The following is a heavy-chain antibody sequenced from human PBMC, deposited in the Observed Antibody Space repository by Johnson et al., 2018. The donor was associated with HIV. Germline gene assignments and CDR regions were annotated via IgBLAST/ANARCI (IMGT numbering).Heavy chain of an antibody. CDR3: ARACRDGYTCDVYEI. D-gene: IGHD5-24*01. CDR2: ISYDGSNK. CDR1: GFTFGDYA. Sequence: QVQLVESGGGVVQPGRSLRLSCTTSGFTFGDYAMSWVRQAPGKGLEWVSVISYDGSNKYYADSVKGRITVSRDNSKNTLSLQMDSLRPEDTAVYYCARACRDGYTCDVYEIWAKGQWSPSLQ. J-gene: IGHJ3*02. V-gene: IGHV3-30-3*01.